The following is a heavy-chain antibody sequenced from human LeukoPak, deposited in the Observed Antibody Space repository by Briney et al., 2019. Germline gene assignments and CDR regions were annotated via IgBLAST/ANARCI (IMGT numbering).Heavy chain of an antibody. V-gene: IGHV4-34*01. CDR1: GGSFSGYY. CDR2: IYSSGST. Sequence: SETLSLTCAVYGGSFSGYYWVWIRQPPGKTLEWIGSIYSSGSTYYNSSLKSRVFILMDTSKNHFSLTLTSVTAADTALYYCARSDGYGLVDIWGQGTMVTFSS. J-gene: IGHJ3*02. D-gene: IGHD3-10*01. CDR3: ARSDGYGLVDI.